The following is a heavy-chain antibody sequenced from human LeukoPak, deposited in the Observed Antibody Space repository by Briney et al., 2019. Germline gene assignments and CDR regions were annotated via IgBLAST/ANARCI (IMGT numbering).Heavy chain of an antibody. J-gene: IGHJ4*02. V-gene: IGHV3-23*01. CDR1: GFPFSDFS. Sequence: GGSLRLSCATSGFPFSDFSMTWVRQAPGKGLEWLSTTNSGGTTTYYAESVKGRFTISRDNFKNALYLQMSSLRVEDTAIYYCAKQSYARSLGEGGPGTLVTVSS. D-gene: IGHD3-10*02. CDR2: TNSGGTTT. CDR3: AKQSYARSLGE.